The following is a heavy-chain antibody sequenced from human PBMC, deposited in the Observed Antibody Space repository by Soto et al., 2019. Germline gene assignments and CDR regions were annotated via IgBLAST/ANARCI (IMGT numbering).Heavy chain of an antibody. Sequence: GYLRLPCAASGFTFSSYSMNLVRQAPGKGLELVSTISCSSSYIYYADSVKGRFTISRDNAKNSLYLEMNSLRAEDTAVYYCARKYYDSSGDYWGQGALVTVSS. V-gene: IGHV3-21*01. CDR2: ISCSSSYI. D-gene: IGHD3-22*01. CDR1: GFTFSSYS. J-gene: IGHJ4*02. CDR3: ARKYYDSSGDY.